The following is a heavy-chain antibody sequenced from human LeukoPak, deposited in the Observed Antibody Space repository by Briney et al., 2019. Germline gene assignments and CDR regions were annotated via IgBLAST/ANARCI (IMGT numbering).Heavy chain of an antibody. CDR3: ARLIPRGMNLDAFDI. CDR2: VRNSGAA. CDR1: GYSVSTDYY. D-gene: IGHD3-16*01. Sequence: RPSETLSLTCTVSGYSVSTDYYWGWIRQPPGKGLEWIGSVRNSGAAYYSPSLKSRVTMSVDSSKNQFSLRLRSVTAADTAMYYCARLIPRGMNLDAFDIWGQGTMVTVSS. J-gene: IGHJ3*02. V-gene: IGHV4-38-2*02.